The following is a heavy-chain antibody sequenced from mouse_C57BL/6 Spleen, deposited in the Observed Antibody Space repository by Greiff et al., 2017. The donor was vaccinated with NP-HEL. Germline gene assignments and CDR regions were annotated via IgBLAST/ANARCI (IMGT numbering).Heavy chain of an antibody. J-gene: IGHJ4*01. V-gene: IGHV1-53*01. CDR2: INPSNGGT. CDR1: GYTFTSYW. CDR3: AREKTTVVARDAMDY. D-gene: IGHD1-1*01. Sequence: VQLQQPGTELVKPGASVKLSCKASGYTFTSYWMHWVKQRPGQGLEWIGNINPSNGGTNYNEKFKSKATLTVDKSSSTAYMQLSSLTSEDSAVYYCAREKTTVVARDAMDYWGQGTSVTVSS.